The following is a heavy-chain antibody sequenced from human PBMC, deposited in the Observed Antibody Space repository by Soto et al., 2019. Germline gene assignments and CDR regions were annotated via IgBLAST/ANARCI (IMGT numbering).Heavy chain of an antibody. CDR3: ARTLRDSGPYYYYGMDV. CDR1: GFSLSTSGMC. Sequence: SGPTLVNPTQTLTLTCTFSGFSLSTSGMCVSWIRQPPGKALEWLALIDWDDDKYYSTSLKTRLTISKDTSKNQVVLTMTNMDPVDTASYYCARTLRDSGPYYYYGMDVWGQGTTVTVSS. CDR2: IDWDDDK. V-gene: IGHV2-70*01. J-gene: IGHJ6*02. D-gene: IGHD6-19*01.